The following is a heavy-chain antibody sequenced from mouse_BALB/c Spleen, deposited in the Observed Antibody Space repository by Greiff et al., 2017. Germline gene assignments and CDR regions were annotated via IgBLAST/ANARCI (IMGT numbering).Heavy chain of an antibody. Sequence: QVQLQQSGAELVKPGASVKLSCKASGYTFTSYWMSWVKQRPGQGLEWIGAINPSNGRTNYNEKLKSIATLTVDKSSSTAYMQLSSLTSEDSAVDYCARTGADYYAMDYWGQGTSVTVSS. CDR1: GYTFTSYW. J-gene: IGHJ4*01. V-gene: IGHV1S81*02. D-gene: IGHD4-1*01. CDR2: INPSNGRT. CDR3: ARTGADYYAMDY.